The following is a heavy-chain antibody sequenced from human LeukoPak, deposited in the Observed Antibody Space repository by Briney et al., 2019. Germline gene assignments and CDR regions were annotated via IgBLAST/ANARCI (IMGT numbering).Heavy chain of an antibody. J-gene: IGHJ4*02. CDR3: TRAQTGGVFDY. Sequence: PGGSLRLSCAASRFTFSSYWMHWVRQAPGKGLVWVSRINSDGSSTNYADSVKGRFTISRDNAKNTLYLQMNSLRAEDTAVFYCTRAQTGGVFDYWGQGTLVTVSS. V-gene: IGHV3-74*01. CDR2: INSDGSST. D-gene: IGHD2-8*02. CDR1: RFTFSSYW.